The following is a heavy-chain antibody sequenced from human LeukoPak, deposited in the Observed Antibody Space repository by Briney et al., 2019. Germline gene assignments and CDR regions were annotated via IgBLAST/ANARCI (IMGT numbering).Heavy chain of an antibody. CDR3: ARDAPEDFVVTAKYAFDI. Sequence: ASVKVSCKASGYTFTSYGISWVRQASGQGLEWMGWISAYNGNTNYAQKLQGRVTMTTDTSTSTAYMELRSLRSDDTAVYYCARDAPEDFVVTAKYAFDIWGQGTMVTVSS. J-gene: IGHJ3*02. CDR1: GYTFTSYG. V-gene: IGHV1-18*01. D-gene: IGHD2-21*02. CDR2: ISAYNGNT.